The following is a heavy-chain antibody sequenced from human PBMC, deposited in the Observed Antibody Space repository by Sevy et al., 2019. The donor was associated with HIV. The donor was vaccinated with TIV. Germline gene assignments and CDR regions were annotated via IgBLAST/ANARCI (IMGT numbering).Heavy chain of an antibody. V-gene: IGHV3-23*01. J-gene: IGHJ4*02. CDR1: GFTFSNYA. CDR3: AKEWTQLSDWYGELDY. Sequence: GGSLRLSCAASGFTFSNYAMSWVRQAPGKGLEWVSSVSISGPNTYYADSVKGRFTISRDNSKNMMYLQMNSLRAEDTAVYYSAKEWTQLSDWYGELDYWGQGSLVTVSS. D-gene: IGHD6-19*01. CDR2: VSISGPNT.